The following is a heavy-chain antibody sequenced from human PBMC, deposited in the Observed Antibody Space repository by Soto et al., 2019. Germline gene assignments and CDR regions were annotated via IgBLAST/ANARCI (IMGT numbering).Heavy chain of an antibody. D-gene: IGHD5-18*01. Sequence: PGGSLRLSCAASGFTFSSYGMHWVRQAPGKGLEWVAVISYDGSNKYYADSVKGRFTISRDNSKNTLYLQMNSLRAEDTAVYYCAKERIQLWPYNWFDPWGQGTLVTVSS. J-gene: IGHJ5*02. V-gene: IGHV3-30*18. CDR2: ISYDGSNK. CDR1: GFTFSSYG. CDR3: AKERIQLWPYNWFDP.